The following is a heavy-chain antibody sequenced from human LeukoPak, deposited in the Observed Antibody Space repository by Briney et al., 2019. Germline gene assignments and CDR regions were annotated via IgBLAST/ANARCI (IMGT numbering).Heavy chain of an antibody. CDR1: GYTFTSYG. CDR3: ARDCSSTSCYWTNYYYYYGMDV. D-gene: IGHD2-2*01. J-gene: IGHJ6*02. V-gene: IGHV1-18*01. CDR2: ISAYNGNT. Sequence: GASVKVSCKASGYTFTSYGISWVRQAPGQGLEWIGWISAYNGNTNYAQKLQGRVTMTTDTSTSTAYMELRSPRSDDTAVYYCARDCSSTSCYWTNYYYYYGMDVWGQGTTVTVSS.